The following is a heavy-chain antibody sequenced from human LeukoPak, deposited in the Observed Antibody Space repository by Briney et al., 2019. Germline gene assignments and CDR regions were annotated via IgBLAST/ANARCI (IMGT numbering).Heavy chain of an antibody. CDR1: GFTFKLYW. Sequence: GGSLRLSCAASGFTFKLYWMHWVRQVPGKRPVWVSRINDDGSSTSYADSMKGRFTISRDNAKNTLYLQMNSLRAEDTAVYYCARDFYGDYVDYWGQGTLVTVSS. D-gene: IGHD4-17*01. J-gene: IGHJ4*02. V-gene: IGHV3-74*01. CDR3: ARDFYGDYVDY. CDR2: INDDGSST.